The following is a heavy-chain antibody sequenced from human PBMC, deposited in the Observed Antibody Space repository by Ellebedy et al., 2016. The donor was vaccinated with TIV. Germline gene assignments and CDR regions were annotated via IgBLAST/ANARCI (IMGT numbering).Heavy chain of an antibody. CDR1: GFTFSSYS. Sequence: GESLKISCAASGFTFSSYSMNWVRQAPGKGLEWVSSISSSSSYIYYADSVKGRFTISRDNAKNSLYLQMNSLRAEDTAVYYCARDISSAIDYWGQGTLVTVSS. J-gene: IGHJ4*02. V-gene: IGHV3-21*01. D-gene: IGHD3-3*02. CDR2: ISSSSSYI. CDR3: ARDISSAIDY.